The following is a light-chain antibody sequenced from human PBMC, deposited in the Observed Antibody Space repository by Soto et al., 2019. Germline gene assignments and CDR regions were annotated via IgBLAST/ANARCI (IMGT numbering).Light chain of an antibody. V-gene: IGKV1-39*01. J-gene: IGKJ1*01. CDR2: AAS. CDR1: QSISSY. Sequence: DIQMTQSPSSLSASVGDRVTITCRASQSISSYLNWYQQKPGKAPTLLIYAASSLQSGGPSRFSDSGSGTDFTLTISSLQPEDFATYYCQQSYSTPWTFGQGTKVDIK. CDR3: QQSYSTPWT.